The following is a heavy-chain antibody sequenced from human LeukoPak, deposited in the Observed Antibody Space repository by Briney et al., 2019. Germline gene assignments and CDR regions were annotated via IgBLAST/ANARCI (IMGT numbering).Heavy chain of an antibody. D-gene: IGHD5-24*01. CDR1: GFTFSDYY. CDR2: ISSSGDTI. V-gene: IGHV3-11*04. Sequence: PGGSLRLSCAASGFTFSDYYMNWIRQAPGKGLEWVSHISSSGDTIYYADSVKGRFTISRDNDRNSLYLQMNSLRAEDTAVYYCAADGYSSPFDYWGQGTLVTVSS. CDR3: AADGYSSPFDY. J-gene: IGHJ4*02.